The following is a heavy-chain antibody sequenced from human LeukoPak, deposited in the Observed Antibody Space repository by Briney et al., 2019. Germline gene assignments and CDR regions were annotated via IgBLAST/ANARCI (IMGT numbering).Heavy chain of an antibody. CDR1: GFTFGSYS. Sequence: GGSLRLSCAASGFTFGSYSMNWVRQAPGKGLEWVSFVSSSSSHIYYTDSVKGRFTISRDNAKNSLYLQMNSLRAEDTAVYYCARDRGSGWYDYWGRGTLVTVAS. V-gene: IGHV3-21*01. D-gene: IGHD6-19*01. CDR2: VSSSSSHI. CDR3: ARDRGSGWYDY. J-gene: IGHJ4*02.